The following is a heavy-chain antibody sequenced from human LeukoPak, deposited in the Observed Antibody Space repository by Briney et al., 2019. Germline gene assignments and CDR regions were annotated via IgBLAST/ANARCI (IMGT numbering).Heavy chain of an antibody. D-gene: IGHD3-3*01. Sequence: ASVKVSCKTSGYTFTDFYIHWVRQAPGQGLEWMGWINPNSGGTKYAQKFQGRVTMTRDTSISTAYMELSRLRSDDTAVYYCASPYYDFWSGYDFDYWGQGTLVTVSS. V-gene: IGHV1-2*02. J-gene: IGHJ4*02. CDR1: GYTFTDFY. CDR2: INPNSGGT. CDR3: ASPYYDFWSGYDFDY.